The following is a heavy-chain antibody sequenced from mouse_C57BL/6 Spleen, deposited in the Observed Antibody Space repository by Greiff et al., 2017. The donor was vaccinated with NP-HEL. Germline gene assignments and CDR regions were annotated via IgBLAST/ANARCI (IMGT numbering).Heavy chain of an antibody. CDR2: IDPETGGT. CDR3: TTVYSGNYRDY. D-gene: IGHD2-1*01. V-gene: IGHV1-15*01. CDR1: GYTFTDYE. Sequence: VQLQQSGAELVRPGASVTLSCKASGYTFTDYEMHWVKQTPVHGLEWIGAIDPETGGTAYNQKFKGKAILPAAKSSSTAYMGLRSLTSEDAAVYYCTTVYSGNYRDYWGEGTTLTVSS. J-gene: IGHJ2*01.